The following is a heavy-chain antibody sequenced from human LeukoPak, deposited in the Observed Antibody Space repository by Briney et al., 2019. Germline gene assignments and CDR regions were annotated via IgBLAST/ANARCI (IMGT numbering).Heavy chain of an antibody. CDR1: GFTLSNYD. Sequence: GGSLRLSCAASGFTLSNYDMHWVRQVIGKGLEWVSGIGTAGDTYYGGSVKGRFSSSRENAKNFLYLQMNSLRAGDTAVYYCARADLRGYSLHYWGQGTLVTVSS. V-gene: IGHV3-13*01. CDR3: ARADLRGYSLHY. D-gene: IGHD5-18*01. J-gene: IGHJ4*02. CDR2: IGTAGDT.